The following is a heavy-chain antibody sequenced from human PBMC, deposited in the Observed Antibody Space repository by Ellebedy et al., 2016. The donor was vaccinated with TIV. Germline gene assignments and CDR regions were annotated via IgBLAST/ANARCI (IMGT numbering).Heavy chain of an antibody. D-gene: IGHD1-1*01. Sequence: GESLKISCAASGFTFSNYDMHWVRQATGKGLEWVSGIGTAGDTYYPGSVKGRFTISRENAKNSLFLQLNSLRAEDTAVYYCLPHDGLGYWGQGTLVTVSS. V-gene: IGHV3-13*01. CDR2: IGTAGDT. J-gene: IGHJ4*02. CDR3: LPHDGLGY. CDR1: GFTFSNYD.